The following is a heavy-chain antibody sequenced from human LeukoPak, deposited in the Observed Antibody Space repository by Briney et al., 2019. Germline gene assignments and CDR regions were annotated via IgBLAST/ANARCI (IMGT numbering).Heavy chain of an antibody. Sequence: ASVKVSCKAPGGTFSSYAISWVRQAPGQGLEWMGRIIPILGIANYAQKFQGRVTITADKSTSTAYMELSSLRSEDTAVYYCARVGGDSSGYSTWFDPWGQGTLVTVSS. V-gene: IGHV1-69*04. CDR2: IIPILGIA. D-gene: IGHD3-22*01. CDR3: ARVGGDSSGYSTWFDP. CDR1: GGTFSSYA. J-gene: IGHJ5*02.